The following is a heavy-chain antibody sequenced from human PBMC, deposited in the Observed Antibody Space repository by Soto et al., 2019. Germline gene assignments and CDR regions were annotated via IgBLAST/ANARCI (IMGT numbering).Heavy chain of an antibody. CDR3: ARDPYDSGGYAAFDI. V-gene: IGHV3-7*04. D-gene: IGHD3-22*01. CDR2: IKQDGSDK. J-gene: IGHJ3*02. Sequence: GGSLRFSCAGSGITLSSSWMTWVRQAPGKGLEWVANIKQDGSDKYYVDSVKGRFTISRDNAENSVYLQMNSLSAEDTAVYFCARDPYDSGGYAAFDIWGQGTMVTVSS. CDR1: GITLSSSW.